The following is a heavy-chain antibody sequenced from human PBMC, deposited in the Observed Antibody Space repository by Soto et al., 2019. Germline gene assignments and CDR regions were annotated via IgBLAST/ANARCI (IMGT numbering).Heavy chain of an antibody. CDR1: GDTISAYS. J-gene: IGHJ3*02. CDR3: AREGNLGRCLQSERAFDI. V-gene: IGHV4-59*01. Sequence: KPSESLSLACTVSGDTISAYSWSWVRQPPGKGLEWIGNIHYNGNTKYSPSLKSRVTMSVDTSKNHFSLRLISVTAADTAIYFCAREGNLGRCLQSERAFDIWGQGTMVT. D-gene: IGHD1-1*01. CDR2: IHYNGNT.